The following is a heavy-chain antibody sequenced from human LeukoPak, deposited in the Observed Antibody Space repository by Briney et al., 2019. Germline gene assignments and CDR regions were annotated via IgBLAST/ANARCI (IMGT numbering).Heavy chain of an antibody. CDR1: DDSISDYY. J-gene: IGHJ4*02. Sequence: RPSETLSLTCTVSDDSISDYYRGWIRQPPGKGLEWIGYFYNSGRSTYNPSLKSRVTMSVDTSKNQFSLKLSSVTAVDTAVYYCARGISSGWSYFDYWGQGTLVTVSS. CDR3: ARGISSGWSYFDY. D-gene: IGHD6-19*01. V-gene: IGHV4-59*12. CDR2: FYNSGRS.